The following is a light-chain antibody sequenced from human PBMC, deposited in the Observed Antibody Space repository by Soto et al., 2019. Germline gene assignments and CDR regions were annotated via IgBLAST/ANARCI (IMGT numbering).Light chain of an antibody. Sequence: DIVLTQSPDSLAVSLGERATINCKSTQSVLYSSNNKNYLAWYQQKPGQPPKLLLYWASTRESGVPDRFSGSGSGTDFTLTISSLQAEDVAVYYCQQYYSLPLSFGGGNSVETK. J-gene: IGKJ4*01. CDR1: QSVLYSSNNKNY. CDR3: QQYYSLPLS. V-gene: IGKV4-1*01. CDR2: WAS.